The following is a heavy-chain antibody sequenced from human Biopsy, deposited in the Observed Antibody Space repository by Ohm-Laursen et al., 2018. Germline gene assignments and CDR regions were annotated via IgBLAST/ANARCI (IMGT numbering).Heavy chain of an antibody. V-gene: IGHV1-69*17. D-gene: IGHD3-3*01. J-gene: IGHJ4*02. CDR3: ATPFQYYDSWGGYPPFDH. Sequence: SSVKVSCKVSGGTFSNYAISWVRQAPGEGLEWMGGIIAVSGLVNYAPKFQGGVSITADKSTTTAYMELSNLKSEDTAVYYCATPFQYYDSWGGYPPFDHWGQGTLVTVSS. CDR1: GGTFSNYA. CDR2: IIAVSGLV.